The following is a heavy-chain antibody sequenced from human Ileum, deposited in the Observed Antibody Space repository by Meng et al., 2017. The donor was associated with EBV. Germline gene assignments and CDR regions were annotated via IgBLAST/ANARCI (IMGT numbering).Heavy chain of an antibody. CDR3: ARWAFIYSYGFDH. CDR2: IYHTGGT. CDR1: GDSIKGGGFS. D-gene: IGHD5-18*01. V-gene: IGHV4-30-2*06. J-gene: IGHJ4*02. Sequence: LRLQESGSGLVKLSQPLSLPFRVSGDSIKGGGFSWNWIRQSPGKGLEWIGYIYHTGGTYSNPSLRRRVTMSVDTSKNQFSLKLASVTAADTAVYYCARWAFIYSYGFDHWGQGTLVTVSS.